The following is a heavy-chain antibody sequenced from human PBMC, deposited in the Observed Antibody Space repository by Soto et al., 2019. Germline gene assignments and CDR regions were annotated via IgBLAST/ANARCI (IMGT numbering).Heavy chain of an antibody. CDR1: GGTFSSYA. CDR2: IVPMFGIP. CDR3: ASGPYTSSSGGYYYYYMDV. Sequence: QVQMVESGAEVKKPGSSVKVSCKASGGTFSSYAINWVRQARGQGLEWMGRIVPMFGIPNFAPKFQGRVTMTADRSTTTAYMELSSLRSEDTAVYYCASGPYTSSSGGYYYYYMDVWGKGTTVTVSS. V-gene: IGHV1-69*02. D-gene: IGHD6-6*01. J-gene: IGHJ6*03.